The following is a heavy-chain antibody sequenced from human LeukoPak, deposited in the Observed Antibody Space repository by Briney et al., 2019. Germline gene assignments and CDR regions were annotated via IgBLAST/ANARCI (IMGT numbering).Heavy chain of an antibody. D-gene: IGHD5-24*01. V-gene: IGHV4-59*01. CDR1: GGSISSYY. CDR2: IYYSGST. Sequence: NPSETLSLTCTVSGGSISSYYWSGIRQPPGKGLEWIGYIYYSGSTNYNPSLKSRATISVDTSKNQFSLKLSSVTAADTAVYYCARGGMATVHFDYWGQGTLVTVSS. CDR3: ARGGMATVHFDY. J-gene: IGHJ4*02.